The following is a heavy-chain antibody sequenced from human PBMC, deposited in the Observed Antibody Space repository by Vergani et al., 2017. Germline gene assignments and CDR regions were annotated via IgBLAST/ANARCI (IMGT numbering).Heavy chain of an antibody. Sequence: QVQLQESGPGLVKPSETLSLTCTVSGGSISSYYWSWIRQPPGKGLEWIGYIYYSGSTNYNPSLKSRVTISVDTSKNQFSLKLSSVTAADTAVYYCARGQKTGTTLDYWGQGTLVNGSP. CDR3: ARGQKTGTTLDY. D-gene: IGHD1-7*01. J-gene: IGHJ4*02. V-gene: IGHV4-59*12. CDR2: IYYSGST. CDR1: GGSISSYY.